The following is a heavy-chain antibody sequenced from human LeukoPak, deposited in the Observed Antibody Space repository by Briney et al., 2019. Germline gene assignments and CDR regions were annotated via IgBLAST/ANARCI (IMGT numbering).Heavy chain of an antibody. J-gene: IGHJ4*02. CDR3: ASAAAYIAALDY. V-gene: IGHV4-31*03. CDR1: GGSISSGAYY. Sequence: SETLSLTCTVSGGSISSGAYYWSWIRQHPGKGLEWIGYIYCTGTTYYNPSLESRVTISVDTSKNQFSLNLRSVTAADTAVYYCASAAAYIAALDYWGQGTLVTVSS. D-gene: IGHD2-15*01. CDR2: IYCTGTT.